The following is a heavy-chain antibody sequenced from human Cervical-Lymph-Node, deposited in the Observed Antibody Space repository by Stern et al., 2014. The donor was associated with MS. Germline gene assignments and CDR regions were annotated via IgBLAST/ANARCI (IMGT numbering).Heavy chain of an antibody. J-gene: IGHJ5*02. CDR2: INPGRSDN. CDR1: GYSFTSYW. CDR3: ARRHCSSRRCGWFDP. V-gene: IGHV5-51*01. Sequence: QLVQSGAEVKKPGESLKISCKGSGYSFTSYWIGWVRQMPGKGLEWMGNINPGRSDNRYRPSFQGQVTISADKSISTAYRQWSSLKASDTAMYYCARRHCSSRRCGWFDPLGQGTLVTVSS. D-gene: IGHD2-2*01.